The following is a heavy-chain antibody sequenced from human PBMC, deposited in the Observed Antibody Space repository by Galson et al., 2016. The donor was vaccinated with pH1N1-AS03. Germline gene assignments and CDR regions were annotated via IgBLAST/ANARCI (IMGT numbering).Heavy chain of an antibody. Sequence: SLRLSCAASGFTFSDYWMSWVRQAPGKGLEWVARINKDGGGIEYVDSVKGRFTVSRDNAKNSLYLQMNRLRVEDTAVYYCFHPLIAAGVTAKVHWGQGTLVTVSS. CDR2: INKDGGGI. V-gene: IGHV3-7*01. D-gene: IGHD6-13*01. CDR1: GFTFSDYW. J-gene: IGHJ4*02. CDR3: FHPLIAAGVTAKVH.